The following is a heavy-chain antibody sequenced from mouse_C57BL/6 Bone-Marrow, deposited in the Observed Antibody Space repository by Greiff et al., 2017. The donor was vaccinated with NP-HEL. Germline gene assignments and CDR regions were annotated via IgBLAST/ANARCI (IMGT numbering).Heavy chain of an antibody. CDR1: GFTFSDYY. V-gene: IGHV5-16*01. D-gene: IGHD4-1*01. Sequence: EVQVVESEGGLVQPGSSMKLSCTASGFTFSDYYMAWVRQVPEKGLEWVANINYDGSSTYYLDSLKSRFIISRDNAKNILYLQMSSLKSEDTATYYCAREGTGFFAYWGQGTLVTVSA. J-gene: IGHJ3*01. CDR3: AREGTGFFAY. CDR2: INYDGSST.